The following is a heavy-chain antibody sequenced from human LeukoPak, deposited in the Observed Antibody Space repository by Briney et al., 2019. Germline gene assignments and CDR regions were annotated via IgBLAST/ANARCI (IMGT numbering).Heavy chain of an antibody. CDR2: ISYDGSNK. CDR3: ARERPYTFNAMDV. D-gene: IGHD2/OR15-2a*01. V-gene: IGHV3-30-3*01. CDR1: GFTFSSYA. Sequence: PGRSLRLSCAASGFTFSSYAMHWVRQAPGKGLEWVAVISYDGSNKYYADSVKGRFTISRDNAKNSLYLQMNSLRAEDTAVYYCARERPYTFNAMDVWGQGTSVTVSS. J-gene: IGHJ6*02.